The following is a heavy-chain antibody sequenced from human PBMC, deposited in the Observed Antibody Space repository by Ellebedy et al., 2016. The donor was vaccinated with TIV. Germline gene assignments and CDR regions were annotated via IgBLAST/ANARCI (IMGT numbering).Heavy chain of an antibody. D-gene: IGHD6-19*01. CDR1: GFTFSSYA. V-gene: IGHV3-23*01. J-gene: IGHJ3*01. CDR3: ANYKNTGGSVWRSDASDV. CDR2: IGGSGDEI. Sequence: PGGSLRLSCVGSGFTFSSYAMSWVRQAPGKGLEWVSTIGGSGDEIHYADSVKGRFTISRDNFKNTLCLQMNSLRAEDTAVYYCANYKNTGGSVWRSDASDVWGQGTMVTVSS.